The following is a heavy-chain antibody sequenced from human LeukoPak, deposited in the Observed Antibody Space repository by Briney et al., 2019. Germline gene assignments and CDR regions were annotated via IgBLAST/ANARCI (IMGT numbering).Heavy chain of an antibody. CDR1: GDSVSSNSAA. CDR2: TSYRSKWYN. Sequence: SQTLSLTCAISGDSVSSNSAAWNWIRQSPSRGLEWLGRTSYRSKWYNDYAVSVKSRITINPDTSKNQFSLQLNSVTPEDTAVYYCAREELWFGELLSYYFDYWGQGTVVTVSS. D-gene: IGHD3-10*01. V-gene: IGHV6-1*01. CDR3: AREELWFGELLSYYFDY. J-gene: IGHJ4*02.